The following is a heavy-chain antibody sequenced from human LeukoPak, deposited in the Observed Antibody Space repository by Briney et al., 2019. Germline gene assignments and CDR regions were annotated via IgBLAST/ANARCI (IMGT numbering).Heavy chain of an antibody. CDR2: IYYSGST. D-gene: IGHD3-3*01. V-gene: IGHV4-59*01. CDR3: ARASPTYDFWSGYSSFNWFDP. CDR1: GGSISSYY. J-gene: IGHJ5*02. Sequence: SETLSLTCTVSGGSISSYYWSWIRLPPGKGLEWIGYIYYSGSTNYNPSLKSRVTISVDTSKNQFSLKLSSVTAADTAVYYCARASPTYDFWSGYSSFNWFDPWGQGTLVTVSS.